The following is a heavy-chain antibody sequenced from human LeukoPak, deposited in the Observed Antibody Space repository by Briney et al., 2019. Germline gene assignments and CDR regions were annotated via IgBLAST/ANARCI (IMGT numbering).Heavy chain of an antibody. J-gene: IGHJ3*02. V-gene: IGHV3-72*01. D-gene: IGHD1-26*01. CDR3: VRTRIVGVRTHAFDI. CDR1: GFTFSDHY. CDR2: SRNKAYSYTT. Sequence: GGSLRLSCAASGFTFSDHYLDWVRQAPGKGLEWVGRSRNKAYSYTTEYAASVKGRFTISRDGSKNSLYLQMNSLKTEDTAVYFCVRTRIVGVRTHAFDIRGQGSMVTVSS.